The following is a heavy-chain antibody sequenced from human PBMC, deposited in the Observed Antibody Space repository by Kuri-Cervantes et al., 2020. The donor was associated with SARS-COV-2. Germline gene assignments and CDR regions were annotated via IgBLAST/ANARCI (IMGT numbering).Heavy chain of an antibody. Sequence: GESLKISCAASGFTFSDYYMSWIRQAPGKGLEWVSYISSSGSTIYYADSVKGRFTISRDNAKNSLYLQMNSLRAEDTAVYYCARENRDGYKGGFDYWGQGTLVTVSS. CDR3: ARENRDGYKGGFDY. CDR1: GFTFSDYY. J-gene: IGHJ4*02. V-gene: IGHV3-11*04. CDR2: ISSSGSTI. D-gene: IGHD5-24*01.